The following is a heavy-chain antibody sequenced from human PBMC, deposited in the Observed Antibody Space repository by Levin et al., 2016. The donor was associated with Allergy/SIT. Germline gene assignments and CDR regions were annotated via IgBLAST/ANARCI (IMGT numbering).Heavy chain of an antibody. CDR2: INPDNGVT. CDR3: AREGRHGYNPIDALDL. J-gene: IGHJ3*01. Sequence: WVRQAPGQGLEWLGRINPDNGVTDYAQKLQGRVTLTRDTSISTAYMEVTSLRSDDTAVYYCAREGRHGYNPIDALDLWGQGTMVTVSS. V-gene: IGHV1-2*02. D-gene: IGHD5-24*01.